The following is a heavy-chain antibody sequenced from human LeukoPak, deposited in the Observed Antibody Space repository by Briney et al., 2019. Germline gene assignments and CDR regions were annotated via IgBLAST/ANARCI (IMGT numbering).Heavy chain of an antibody. J-gene: IGHJ3*01. V-gene: IGHV3-7*01. CDR3: ARNLRYFDWLLRTNAFDF. CDR2: IKKDGSEK. CDR1: GFTFSSYW. Sequence: GGSLRLSCAASGFTFSSYWMSWVRQAPGKGLEWVANIKKDGSEKYYVDSVKGRFTISRDNAKTSLYLQMNSLRAEDTAVYYCARNLRYFDWLLRTNAFDFWGQGTMVTVSS. D-gene: IGHD3-9*01.